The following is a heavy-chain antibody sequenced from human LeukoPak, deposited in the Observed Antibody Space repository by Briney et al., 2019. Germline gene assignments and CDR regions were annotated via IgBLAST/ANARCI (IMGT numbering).Heavy chain of an antibody. J-gene: IGHJ5*02. CDR3: ARLYGSGRNWFDP. V-gene: IGHV4-38-2*01. CDR2: IYHSGST. CDR1: GYSLSSDYY. D-gene: IGHD3-10*01. Sequence: PSEPLSLTCAVSGYSLSSDYYWGWIRQPPGKGLEWIGSIYHSGSTYYNPSLKSRVTISVVTSKNQFSLKLSSVTAADTAVYYCARLYGSGRNWFDPWGQGTLVTVSS.